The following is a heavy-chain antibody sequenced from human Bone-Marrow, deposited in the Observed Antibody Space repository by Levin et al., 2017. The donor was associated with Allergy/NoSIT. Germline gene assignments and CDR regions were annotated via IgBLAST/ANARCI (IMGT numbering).Heavy chain of an antibody. V-gene: IGHV5-10-1*01. CDR3: ASNSWGNSGYDFNY. CDR2: IDPSDSYT. CDR1: GYSFTSYW. Sequence: GGPLRLSCKGSGYSFTSYWISWVRQMPGKGLEWMGRIDPSDSYTNYSPSFQGHVTISADKSISTAYLQWSSLKASDTAMYYCASNSWGNSGYDFNYWGQGTLVTVSS. D-gene: IGHD5-12*01. J-gene: IGHJ4*02.